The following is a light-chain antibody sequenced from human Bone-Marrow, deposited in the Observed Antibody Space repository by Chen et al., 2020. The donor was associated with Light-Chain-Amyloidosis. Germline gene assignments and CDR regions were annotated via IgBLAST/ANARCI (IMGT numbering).Light chain of an antibody. CDR3: QQYNSYPYT. V-gene: IGKV1-5*01. CDR1: QSLSRW. Sequence: IQMTPSPSTLSVSVGDRVTITCRTSQSLSRWLAWYQQKPGKAPNLLIYDASSLESGVPPRFSGVGSETEFTLTISSLQPDDFATYYCQQYNSYPYTVGQGTKLEIK. CDR2: DAS. J-gene: IGKJ2*01.